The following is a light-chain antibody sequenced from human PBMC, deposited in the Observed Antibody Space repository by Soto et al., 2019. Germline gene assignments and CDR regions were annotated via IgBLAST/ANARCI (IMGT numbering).Light chain of an antibody. V-gene: IGKV3-15*01. CDR3: QQYNNWTLT. J-gene: IGKJ4*01. Sequence: EIVLTQSPGTLSLSPGERATLSCRASQSVSSSYLAWYQQKPGQAPRLLIYGASTRATGIPASFSGSGSGTEFALTISSLQSEDFAVYYCQQYNNWTLTFGGGTKV. CDR2: GAS. CDR1: QSVSSSY.